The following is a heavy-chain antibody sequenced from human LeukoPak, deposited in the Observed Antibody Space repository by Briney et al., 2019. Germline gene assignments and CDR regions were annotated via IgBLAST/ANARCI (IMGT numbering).Heavy chain of an antibody. Sequence: SETLSLTCAVYGGSFSGFYWSWIRQPPGKGLEWIGEISHSGSTNYNPSLKSRVTISVDTSKKRFSLKLSSVTAADTAVYYCARVTTVLAFDIWGQGTVVTVSS. CDR2: ISHSGST. CDR3: ARVTTVLAFDI. V-gene: IGHV4-34*01. D-gene: IGHD4-17*01. J-gene: IGHJ3*02. CDR1: GGSFSGFY.